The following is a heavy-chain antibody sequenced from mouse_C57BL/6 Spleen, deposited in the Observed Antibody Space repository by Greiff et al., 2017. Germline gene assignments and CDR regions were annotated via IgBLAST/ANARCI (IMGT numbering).Heavy chain of an antibody. CDR2: INPYNGGT. V-gene: IGHV1-19*01. CDR1: GYTFTDYY. D-gene: IGHD2-12*01. Sequence: VQLQQSGPVLVKPGASVKMSCKASGYTFTDYYMNWVKQSHGKSLEWIGVINPYNGGTSYNQKFKGKATLTVDKSSSTAYMELNSLTSEDSAVYYCARSLLRLYYFDYWGQGTTLTVSS. CDR3: ARSLLRLYYFDY. J-gene: IGHJ2*01.